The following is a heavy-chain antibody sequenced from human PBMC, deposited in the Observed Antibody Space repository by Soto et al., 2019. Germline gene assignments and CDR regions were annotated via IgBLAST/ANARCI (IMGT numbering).Heavy chain of an antibody. D-gene: IGHD6-19*01. CDR1: GFSLSTSGVG. V-gene: IGHV2-5*02. J-gene: IGHJ5*02. CDR3: AHDGFHWGSGCHREFGS. Sequence: QITLKESGPTLVKPTQTLTLTCTFSGFSLSTSGVGVGWIRQPPGKALEWLALIYWDDDKRYSPSLKSRLTMTKDPSQDLVVLTMTCMDRVGTGTYYCAHDGFHWGSGCHREFGSWGEGTPVTVFS. CDR2: IYWDDDK.